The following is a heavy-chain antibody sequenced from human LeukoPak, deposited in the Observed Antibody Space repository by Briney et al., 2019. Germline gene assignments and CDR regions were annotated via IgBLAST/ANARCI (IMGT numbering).Heavy chain of an antibody. CDR3: ARGYYDYVWGSYRSEGDWFDP. CDR1: GGTFSSYA. CDR2: IIPIFGTA. V-gene: IGHV1-69*05. Sequence: SVKVSCKASGGTFSSYAISWVRQAPGPGLEWMGGIIPIFGTANYAQKFQGGVTITTDESTSTAYMELSSLRSEDTAVYYCARGYYDYVWGSYRSEGDWFDPWGQGTLVTVSS. J-gene: IGHJ5*02. D-gene: IGHD3-16*02.